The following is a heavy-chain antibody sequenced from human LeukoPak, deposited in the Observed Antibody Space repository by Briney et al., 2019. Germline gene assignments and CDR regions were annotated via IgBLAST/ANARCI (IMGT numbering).Heavy chain of an antibody. Sequence: GGSLRLSCAASGFTFSSYAMSWVRQAPGKGLEWVSGISGSGGSTYYADSVKGRFTISRDNSGDTLYLQMNSLRAEDTAVYYCATTYSSSWGIIDYWGQGTLVTVSS. D-gene: IGHD6-13*01. V-gene: IGHV3-23*01. CDR2: ISGSGGST. CDR1: GFTFSSYA. CDR3: ATTYSSSWGIIDY. J-gene: IGHJ4*02.